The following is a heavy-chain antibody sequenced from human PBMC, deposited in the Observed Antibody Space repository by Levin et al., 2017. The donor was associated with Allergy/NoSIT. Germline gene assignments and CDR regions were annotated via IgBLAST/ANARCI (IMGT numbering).Heavy chain of an antibody. CDR3: AKAQGVELLFDY. CDR1: GFTFSSYA. D-gene: IGHD1-26*01. Sequence: SCAASGFTFSSYAMSWVRQAPGKGLEWVSAISGSGGSTYYADSVKGRFTISRDNSKNTLYLQMNSLRAEDTAVYYCAKAQGVELLFDYWGQGTLVTVSS. J-gene: IGHJ4*02. CDR2: ISGSGGST. V-gene: IGHV3-23*01.